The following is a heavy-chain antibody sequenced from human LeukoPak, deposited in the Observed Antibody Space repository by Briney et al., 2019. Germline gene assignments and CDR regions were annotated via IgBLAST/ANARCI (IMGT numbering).Heavy chain of an antibody. CDR1: GGTFSSYA. D-gene: IGHD4-11*01. J-gene: IGHJ4*02. CDR2: IIPIFGTA. Sequence: GASVKVSCKASGGTFSSYAISWVRQAPGQGLEWMGGIIPIFGTANYAQKFQGRVTITTDESTSTAYMELSSLRSEDTAVYYCALRRLSNRIDYWGQGTLVTVSS. V-gene: IGHV1-69*05. CDR3: ALRRLSNRIDY.